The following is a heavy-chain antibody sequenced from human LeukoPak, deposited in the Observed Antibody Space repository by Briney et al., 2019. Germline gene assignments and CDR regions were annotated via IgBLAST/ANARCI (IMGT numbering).Heavy chain of an antibody. D-gene: IGHD3-10*01. CDR3: TKWSGFGDD. Sequence: GGSLRLSCAASGFTFSSNSMTWVRQTPGKGLEWVSGISGSGDSTFYADSVKGRFTISRDNSRNTLYLQMSSLRPEDTAVYYCTKWSGFGDDWGQGALVTVSS. J-gene: IGHJ4*02. V-gene: IGHV3-23*01. CDR1: GFTFSSNS. CDR2: ISGSGDST.